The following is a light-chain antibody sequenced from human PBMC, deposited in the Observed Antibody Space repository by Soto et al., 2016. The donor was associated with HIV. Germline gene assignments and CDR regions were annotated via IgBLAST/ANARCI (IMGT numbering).Light chain of an antibody. CDR2: DAS. V-gene: IGKV1-33*01. CDR3: QQYDSVPYT. CDR1: QDISNY. Sequence: DIQVTQSPSTLSASVGDRVSITCQASQDISNYLNWYQQKVGKAPKLLIYDASNLEPGVPSKFSGSGYGTDFTLTISSLEPEDIATYYCQQYDSVPYTFGQGTKLKIK. J-gene: IGKJ2*01.